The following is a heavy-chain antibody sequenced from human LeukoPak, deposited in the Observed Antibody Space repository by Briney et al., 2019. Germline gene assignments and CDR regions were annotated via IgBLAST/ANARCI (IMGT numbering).Heavy chain of an antibody. J-gene: IGHJ4*02. CDR1: GYSFTTYW. Sequence: GESLKISCKGSGYSFTTYWIGWVRQMPGKGLECMGIIYPGDSDTRYSPSFQGQVTISADKSFSTAYLQWSSLKASDTAMYYCARHETGPYFDYWGQGTLVTVSS. D-gene: IGHD3-9*01. CDR3: ARHETGPYFDY. V-gene: IGHV5-51*01. CDR2: IYPGDSDT.